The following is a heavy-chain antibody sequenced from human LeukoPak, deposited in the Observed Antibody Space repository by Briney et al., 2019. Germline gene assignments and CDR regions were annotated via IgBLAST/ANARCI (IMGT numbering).Heavy chain of an antibody. D-gene: IGHD3-10*01. J-gene: IGHJ6*02. CDR2: IYYRGTT. V-gene: IGHV4-39*01. CDR3: ARHSDYIRFAMVV. CDR1: GGSISGSSSY. Sequence: SETLSLTCTVSGGSISGSSSYWGWIRQPPGEGLEWIGNIYYRGTTYYSPSLKSRVTISVDTSMNLFSMKLSSVTAADTAVYYCARHSDYIRFAMVVWGQGTTVTVSS.